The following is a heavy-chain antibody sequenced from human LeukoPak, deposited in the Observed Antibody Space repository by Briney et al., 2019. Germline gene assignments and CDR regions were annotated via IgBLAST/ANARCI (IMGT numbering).Heavy chain of an antibody. V-gene: IGHV3-23*01. CDR2: IRTDGVTT. CDR1: GFIFSHHG. Sequence: GGTLRLSCAASGFIFSHHGMNWVRQAPGKGLEWVSGIRTDGVTTYYADSVKGRFIISRDNSKNTVYLQMNSLGAEDAAVYYCVKDDGWVQYANWGQGTLVTVSS. D-gene: IGHD5-24*01. CDR3: VKDDGWVQYAN. J-gene: IGHJ4*02.